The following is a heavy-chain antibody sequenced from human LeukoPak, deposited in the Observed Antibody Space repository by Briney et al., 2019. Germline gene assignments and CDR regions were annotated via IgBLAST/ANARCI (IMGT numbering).Heavy chain of an antibody. Sequence: GGSLRLSCAASGFTFSSYWMSWVRQAPGKGLEWVANIKQDGSEKYYVDSVKGRFTISRDNAKDSLYLQMNSLRAEDTAVYYCARTLRYFDHDAFDIWGQGTMVTVSS. D-gene: IGHD3-9*01. V-gene: IGHV3-7*01. CDR2: IKQDGSEK. J-gene: IGHJ3*02. CDR1: GFTFSSYW. CDR3: ARTLRYFDHDAFDI.